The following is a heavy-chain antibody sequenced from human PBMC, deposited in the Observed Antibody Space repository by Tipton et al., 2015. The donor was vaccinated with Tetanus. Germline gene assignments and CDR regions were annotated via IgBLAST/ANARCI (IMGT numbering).Heavy chain of an antibody. Sequence: TLSLTCTVSGGSLRSYYWSWFRQPPGKGLEWIGYIYYSGGPYYNPSLKGRVTISVDTSKNQFSLKVTSMTAADTAAYFCARGPYSNFGNFAPWGQGALVTVSS. CDR2: IYYSGGP. J-gene: IGHJ5*02. CDR3: ARGPYSNFGNFAP. V-gene: IGHV4-59*01. D-gene: IGHD6-13*01. CDR1: GGSLRSYY.